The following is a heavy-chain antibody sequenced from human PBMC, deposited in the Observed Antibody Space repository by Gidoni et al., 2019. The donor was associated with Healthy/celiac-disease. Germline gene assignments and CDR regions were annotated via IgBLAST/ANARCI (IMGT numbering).Heavy chain of an antibody. CDR3: TRGGAAAAHYYYYGMDV. V-gene: IGHV3-49*03. CDR1: GFTFGDYA. CDR2: IRSKAYGGTT. Sequence: EVQLVASGGGLVQPGRSLRLSCTASGFTFGDYAMSWFRQAPGKGLEWVGFIRSKAYGGTTEYAASVKGRFTIARDDSKSIAYLQMNSLKTEDTAVYYCTRGGAAAAHYYYYGMDVWGQGTTVTVSS. D-gene: IGHD6-13*01. J-gene: IGHJ6*02.